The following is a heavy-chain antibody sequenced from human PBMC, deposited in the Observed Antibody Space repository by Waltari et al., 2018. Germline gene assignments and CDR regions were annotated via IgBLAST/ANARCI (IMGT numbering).Heavy chain of an antibody. CDR2: AYYRSTWSN. CDR1: GHNVSRNGAA. Sequence: QLQLRQSGPGLMKPSQTLSLTCAISGHNVSRNGAAWNWIRQSPSRGLEWLGRAYYRSTWSNDYAVSVKGRITIYPDTSKNQFSLQLNSVTPEDMAVYYCASGRDSAFDVWGQGTLVTVSS. J-gene: IGHJ3*01. V-gene: IGHV6-1*01. D-gene: IGHD3-10*01. CDR3: ASGRDSAFDV.